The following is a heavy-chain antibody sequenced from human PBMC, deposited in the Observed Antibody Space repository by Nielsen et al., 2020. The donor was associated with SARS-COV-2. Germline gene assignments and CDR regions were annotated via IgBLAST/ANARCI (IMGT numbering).Heavy chain of an antibody. CDR1: GFTFSKAW. J-gene: IGHJ5*02. Sequence: GESLKISCVASGFTFSKAWMSWVRQAPGKGLEWVGRIKSKIDGGTTDHAAPVKDRFTISRDDSKNTVYLDMSSLRTEDTAVYYCATARYCSRTSCSAGTDMFDPWGQGTQVIVSS. CDR3: ATARYCSRTSCSAGTDMFDP. V-gene: IGHV3-15*01. CDR2: IKSKIDGGTT. D-gene: IGHD2-2*01.